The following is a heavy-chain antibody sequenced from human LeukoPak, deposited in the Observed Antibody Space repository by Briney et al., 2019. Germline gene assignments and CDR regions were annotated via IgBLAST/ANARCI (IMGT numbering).Heavy chain of an antibody. V-gene: IGHV3-11*04. CDR3: AKEGYSRGYYSYYYMDV. CDR1: GFTSSDYY. Sequence: NAGGSLRLSCAASGFTSSDYYMSWIRQAPGRGLEWVSYISSSGSTIYYADSVKGRFTISRDNAKNSLYLQMNSLRAEDTAVYYCAKEGYSRGYYSYYYMDVWGKGTTVTVSS. D-gene: IGHD6-13*01. J-gene: IGHJ6*03. CDR2: ISSSGSTI.